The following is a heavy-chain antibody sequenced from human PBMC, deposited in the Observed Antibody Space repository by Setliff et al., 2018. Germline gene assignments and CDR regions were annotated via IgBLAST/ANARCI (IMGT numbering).Heavy chain of an antibody. V-gene: IGHV4-4*07. CDR2: IYTSGST. J-gene: IGHJ3*02. CDR3: ARKGISALSGAFDM. Sequence: SETLSLTCTVSGGSASNYYWSWIRQPAGKGLEWIGRIYTSGSTNYNPSLKSRVTMSVDTSKNQFSLKLSSVTAADTAVYYCARKGISALSGAFDMWGQGTMVTVSS. CDR1: GGSASNYY. D-gene: IGHD1-26*01.